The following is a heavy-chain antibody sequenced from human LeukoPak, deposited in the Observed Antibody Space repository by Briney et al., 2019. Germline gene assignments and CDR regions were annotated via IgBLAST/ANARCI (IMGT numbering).Heavy chain of an antibody. V-gene: IGHV3-23*01. CDR1: GFTFSSYG. CDR3: AKISTVTENFVY. J-gene: IGHJ4*02. CDR2: ISGSGGST. Sequence: GGTLRLSCAASGFTFSSYGISWVRQAPGKGLEWVSAISGSGGSTYYADSVKGRFTISRDNSKNTLYLQMNSLRAEDTAVYYCAKISTVTENFVYWGQGTLVTVSS. D-gene: IGHD4-17*01.